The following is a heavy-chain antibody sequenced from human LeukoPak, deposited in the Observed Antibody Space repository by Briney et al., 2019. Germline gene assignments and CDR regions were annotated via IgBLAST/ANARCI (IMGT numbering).Heavy chain of an antibody. CDR2: MSGSGGRT. CDR1: GFTFSSYS. D-gene: IGHD2-21*02. J-gene: IGHJ4*02. V-gene: IGHV3-23*01. Sequence: GGSLRLSCAASGFTFSSYSMNWVRQAPGKGLEWVLAMSGSGGRTDYADSVKGRFTISRDNSKNTLYLQMNSLRAEDTAVYYCAKHLFVTGPFDYWGQGTLVTVSS. CDR3: AKHLFVTGPFDY.